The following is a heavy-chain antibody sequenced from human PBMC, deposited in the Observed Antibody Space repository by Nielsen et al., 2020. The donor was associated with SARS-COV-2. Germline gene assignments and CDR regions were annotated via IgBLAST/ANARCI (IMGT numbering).Heavy chain of an antibody. CDR1: GESLSSGSYS. CDR2: IYVDGGT. V-gene: IGHV4-30-2*01. CDR3: VRAPATIFGVLIRLES. Sequence: SETLSLTCTVSGESLSSGSYSWTWIRQPRGKALEWIAYIYVDGGTNYNPSLKSRVTTSLDTSPNQFSLTMNSVTAADTAVYYCVRAPATIFGVLIRLESWGPGTLVTVSS. D-gene: IGHD3-3*01. J-gene: IGHJ4*02.